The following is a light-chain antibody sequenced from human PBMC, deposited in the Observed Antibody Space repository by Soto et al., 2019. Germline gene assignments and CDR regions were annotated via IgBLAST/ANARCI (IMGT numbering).Light chain of an antibody. CDR2: GNN. CDR1: SSNIGADYN. Sequence: QSVLTQPPSVSGAPGQRVTISCTGTSSNIGADYNVHWYCQLPGTAPKLLIYGNNHHPSGVPDRFSGSKSGPSASLAITGLQTEDEADYYCQSYDTGLRGMIFGGGTKVTVL. V-gene: IGLV1-40*01. CDR3: QSYDTGLRGMI. J-gene: IGLJ2*01.